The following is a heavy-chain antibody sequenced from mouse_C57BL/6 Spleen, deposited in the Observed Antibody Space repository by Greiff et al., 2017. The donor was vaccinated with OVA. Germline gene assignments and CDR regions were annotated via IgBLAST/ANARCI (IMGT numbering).Heavy chain of an antibody. CDR1: GYAFTNYL. CDR2: INPGSGGT. Sequence: VQLQQSGAELVRPGPSVKVSCKASGYAFTNYLIEWVKQRPGQGLEWIGVINPGSGGTNYNEKFKGQATLTADKSSSTAYMQLRRLTSEDSAVYFCARRGISDGSTIYGYFDVWGTGTTVTVSS. CDR3: ARRGISDGSTIYGYFDV. D-gene: IGHD1-1*01. J-gene: IGHJ1*03. V-gene: IGHV1-54*01.